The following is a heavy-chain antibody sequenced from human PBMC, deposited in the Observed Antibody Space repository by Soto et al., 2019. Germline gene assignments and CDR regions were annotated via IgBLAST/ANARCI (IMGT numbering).Heavy chain of an antibody. D-gene: IGHD5-12*01. CDR2: IFSNDEK. V-gene: IGHV2-26*01. J-gene: IGHJ4*02. CDR1: GFSLSNARMG. CDR3: ARVEMATILIFDY. Sequence: SGPTLVNPTETLTLTCTVSGFSLSNARMGVSWIRQPPGKALEWLAHIFSNDEKSYSTSLKSRLTISKDTSKSQVVLTMTNMDPVDTATYYCARVEMATILIFDYWGQGTLVTVSS.